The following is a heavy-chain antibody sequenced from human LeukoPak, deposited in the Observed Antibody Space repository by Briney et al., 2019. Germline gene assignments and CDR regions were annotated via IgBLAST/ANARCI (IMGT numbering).Heavy chain of an antibody. J-gene: IGHJ4*02. CDR2: IKQDRSET. Sequence: GGSLRLSXAASGFTFSDYWMSWVRQAPGKGLEWVANIKQDRSETYYVDSVKGRFTISRDNAKNSLYLQMNSLRADDTAVYYCARDKIVGATNLDFWGQGTLVTVSS. D-gene: IGHD1-26*01. CDR3: ARDKIVGATNLDF. CDR1: GFTFSDYW. V-gene: IGHV3-7*01.